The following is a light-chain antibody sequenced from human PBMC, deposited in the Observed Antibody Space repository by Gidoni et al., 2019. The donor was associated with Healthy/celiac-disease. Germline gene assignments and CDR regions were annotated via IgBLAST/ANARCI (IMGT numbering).Light chain of an antibody. CDR1: QSVSSY. V-gene: IGKV3-11*01. J-gene: IGKJ1*01. Sequence: EIVLPQPPATLSLSRGERATLACRASQSVSSYVAWYQQKPGQAPRLLIYDSSNRATGIPARFSGSGSGTDFTLTISSLAPEEFAVYYCQQRSNWPWTFGQGTKVEIK. CDR3: QQRSNWPWT. CDR2: DSS.